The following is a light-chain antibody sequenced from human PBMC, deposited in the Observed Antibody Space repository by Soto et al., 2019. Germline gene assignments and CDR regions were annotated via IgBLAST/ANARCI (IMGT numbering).Light chain of an antibody. V-gene: IGKV3-15*01. CDR2: GAS. J-gene: IGKJ1*01. CDR1: QSVSSN. Sequence: EIVMTQSPATLSVSPGERATLSCRACQSVSSNLAWYQQKPGQAPRLLIYGASTRATGIPARFSGSGSGTDFTLTISRLEPEDFAVYYCQQYGTSPRTFGQGTKVDI. CDR3: QQYGTSPRT.